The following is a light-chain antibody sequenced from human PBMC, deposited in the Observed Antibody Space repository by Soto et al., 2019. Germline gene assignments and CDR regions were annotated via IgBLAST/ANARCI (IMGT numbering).Light chain of an antibody. CDR1: QGIRND. J-gene: IGKJ1*01. Sequence: IQLTQSPSSLSASVGDRVTITCRASQGIRNDLGWYQHKPGKAPKLLIHAASSLQSGVPSRFSGSASGTEFTLTISSLQPDDFATYYCQQYNSYPVGFGQGTKVDIK. CDR3: QQYNSYPVG. V-gene: IGKV1-17*01. CDR2: AAS.